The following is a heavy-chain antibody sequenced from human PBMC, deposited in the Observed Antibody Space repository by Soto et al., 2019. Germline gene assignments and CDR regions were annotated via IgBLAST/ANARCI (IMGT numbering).Heavy chain of an antibody. CDR1: GYTFTSYY. J-gene: IGHJ6*03. CDR2: INPSGGST. Sequence: ASVKVSCKASGYTFTSYYMHWVRQAPGQGLEWMGIINPSGGSTSYAQKFQGRVTMTRDTSTSTVYMELSSLRSEDTAVYYCARSDILTGSLPGYYYYYMDVWGKGTTVTVSS. V-gene: IGHV1-46*03. D-gene: IGHD3-9*01. CDR3: ARSDILTGSLPGYYYYYMDV.